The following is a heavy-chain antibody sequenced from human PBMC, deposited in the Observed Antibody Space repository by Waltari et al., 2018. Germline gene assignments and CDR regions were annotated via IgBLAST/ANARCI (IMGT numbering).Heavy chain of an antibody. CDR3: ARVNRVVNGAFDI. J-gene: IGHJ3*02. Sequence: VQLVESGGGLIQPGGSLRLACAASGFTFSSYAMHWVRQAPGKGLEGVAVISYDGSNKYYADSVKGRFTISRDNSKNTLYLQMNSLRAEDTAVYYCARVNRVVNGAFDIWGQGTMVTVSS. V-gene: IGHV3-30*01. CDR1: GFTFSSYA. CDR2: ISYDGSNK. D-gene: IGHD3-3*01.